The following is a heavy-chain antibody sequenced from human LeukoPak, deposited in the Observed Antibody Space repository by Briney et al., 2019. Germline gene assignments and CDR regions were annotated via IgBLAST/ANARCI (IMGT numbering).Heavy chain of an antibody. Sequence: GGSLRLSCAVSGFTVSGNYVSWVRQAPGKGLEWVSLIYSGGTTYYADSVKGRFTISRDNSKNTLYLQTNSLRAEDTAVYYCARRAGGYSHPYDYWGQGILVTVSS. J-gene: IGHJ4*02. V-gene: IGHV3-53*01. CDR2: IYSGGTT. D-gene: IGHD4-23*01. CDR1: GFTVSGNY. CDR3: ARRAGGYSHPYDY.